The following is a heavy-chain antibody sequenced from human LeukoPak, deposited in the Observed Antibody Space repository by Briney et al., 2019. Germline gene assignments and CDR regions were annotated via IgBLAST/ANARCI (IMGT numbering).Heavy chain of an antibody. CDR1: GYTFTSYA. CDR3: ARGRRYNWNDVYYYYYMDV. Sequence: ASVKVSCKASGYTFTSYAMNWVRQASGQGLEWMGWINTNTGNPTYAQGFTGRFVFSLDTSVSTAYLQISSLKAEDTAVYYCARGRRYNWNDVYYYYYMDVWGKGTTVTVS. J-gene: IGHJ6*03. D-gene: IGHD1-1*01. V-gene: IGHV7-4-1*02. CDR2: INTNTGNP.